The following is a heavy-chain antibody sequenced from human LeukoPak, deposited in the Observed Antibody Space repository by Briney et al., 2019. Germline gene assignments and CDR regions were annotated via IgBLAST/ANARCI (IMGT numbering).Heavy chain of an antibody. V-gene: IGHV4-59*01. CDR3: ARVIAAAGTEWFDP. J-gene: IGHJ5*02. D-gene: IGHD6-13*01. CDR2: IYYSGST. CDR1: GGSISGYY. Sequence: SETLSLXCTVSGGSISGYYWSWIRQPPGKGLEWIGYIYYSGSTNYNPSLKSRVTISVDTSKNQFSLKLSSVTAADTAVYYCARVIAAAGTEWFDPWGQGTLVTVSS.